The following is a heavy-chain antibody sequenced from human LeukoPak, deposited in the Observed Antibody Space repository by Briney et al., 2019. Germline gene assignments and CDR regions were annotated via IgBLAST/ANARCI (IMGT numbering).Heavy chain of an antibody. CDR1: GFTFSSYG. CDR3: AKTIWEWFSYYYGMDV. J-gene: IGHJ6*02. D-gene: IGHD3-3*01. V-gene: IGHV3-30*18. CDR2: ISHDGSNK. Sequence: GRSLRLSCAASGFTFSSYGMHWVRQAPGKGLEWVAVISHDGSNKYYADSVKGRFTISRDNSKNTLYLQMSGLRAEDTAVYYCAKTIWEWFSYYYGMDVWGQGTTVAVSS.